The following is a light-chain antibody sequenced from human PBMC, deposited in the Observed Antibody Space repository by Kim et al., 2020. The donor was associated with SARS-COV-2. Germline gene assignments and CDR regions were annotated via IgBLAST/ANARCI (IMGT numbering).Light chain of an antibody. J-gene: IGLJ2*01. V-gene: IGLV2-14*01. CDR2: DVS. CDR1: SSDFGAYNYNY. CDR3: SSYTSSSTFVV. Sequence: QSALTQPPSASGSPGQSLTISCSGTSSDFGAYNYNYVSWYQQHPGKAPKLMIYDVSKRPSGVSNRFSGSKSGNTASLTISGLQAEDEADYYCSSYTSSSTFVVFGGGTQLTVL.